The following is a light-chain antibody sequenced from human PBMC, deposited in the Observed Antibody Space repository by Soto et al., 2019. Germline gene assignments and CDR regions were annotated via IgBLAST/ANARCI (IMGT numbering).Light chain of an antibody. CDR1: SSDIGSYNY. V-gene: IGLV2-14*01. CDR3: AAWDDRLDVYV. Sequence: QSVLTQPASVSGSPGQSITISCTGTSSDIGSYNYVAWYQQFPGKTPKLIIYEVRNRPSGVSFRFSGSKSGNTASLTISGLQAEDEADYYCAAWDDRLDVYVFGTGTKLTVL. CDR2: EVR. J-gene: IGLJ1*01.